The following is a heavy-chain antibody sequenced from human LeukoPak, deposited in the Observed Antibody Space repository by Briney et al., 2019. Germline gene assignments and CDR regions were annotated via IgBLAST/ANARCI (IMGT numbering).Heavy chain of an antibody. CDR3: ARGDSGSYYFDY. J-gene: IGHJ4*02. V-gene: IGHV3-7*02. Sequence: PGGSLRLSCAASGFTFSSYWMTWVRQAPEKGLEWVVNIKQDGSETYYVDSVKGRFTISRDNAKNSLCLHMNSLRVEDSAVYYCARGDSGSYYFDYWGQGTLVTVSS. D-gene: IGHD1-26*01. CDR2: IKQDGSET. CDR1: GFTFSSYW.